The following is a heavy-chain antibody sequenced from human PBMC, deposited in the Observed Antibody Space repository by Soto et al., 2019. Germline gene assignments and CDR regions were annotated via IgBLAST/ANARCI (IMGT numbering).Heavy chain of an antibody. CDR1: GYTFTRYG. Sequence: ASVKVSCKASGYTFTRYGISWVRQAPGQGLEWMGWISAYNGNTNYAQKLQGRVTMTTDTSTSTAYMELRSLRSDDTAVYYCARTGKYPVAGFNWFDPWGQGTLVTVS. CDR2: ISAYNGNT. D-gene: IGHD6-19*01. J-gene: IGHJ5*02. V-gene: IGHV1-18*01. CDR3: ARTGKYPVAGFNWFDP.